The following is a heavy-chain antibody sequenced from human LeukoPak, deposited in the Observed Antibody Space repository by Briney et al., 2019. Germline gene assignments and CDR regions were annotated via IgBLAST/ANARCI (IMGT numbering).Heavy chain of an antibody. CDR3: ASMGSHGFDI. CDR1: GGTFSSYA. V-gene: IGHV7-4-1*02. D-gene: IGHD3-16*01. CDR2: INTYNGNP. J-gene: IGHJ3*02. Sequence: GASVKVSCKASGGTFSSYAISWVRQAPGQGLEFMGRINTYNGNPTYAQAFTGRFVFSVDTSVSTAYLQISSLKTEDTAIYYCASMGSHGFDIWGQGTMVTVSS.